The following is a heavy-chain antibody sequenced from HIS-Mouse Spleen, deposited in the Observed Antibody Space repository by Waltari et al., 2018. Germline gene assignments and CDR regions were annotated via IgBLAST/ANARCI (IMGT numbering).Heavy chain of an antibody. CDR1: GFTFSSYS. CDR2: ISSSSSYI. CDR3: ARGLGINLLGSFDL. J-gene: IGHJ2*01. D-gene: IGHD2-8*02. Sequence: EVQLVESGGGLVKPGGALRLSCAASGFTFSSYSIHWVRQAPGKGLEWVSSISSSSSYIYYADSVKGRFTISTDNAKNSLYLQMNGLRAEDTAVYYCARGLGINLLGSFDLWGRGTLVTVSS. V-gene: IGHV3-21*01.